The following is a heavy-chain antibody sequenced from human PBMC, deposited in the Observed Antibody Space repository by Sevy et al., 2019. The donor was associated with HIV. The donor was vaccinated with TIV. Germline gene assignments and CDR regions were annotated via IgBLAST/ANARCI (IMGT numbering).Heavy chain of an antibody. Sequence: ASVKVSCKASGGTFSSYAISWVRQAPGQGLEWMGGIIPIFGTANYAQKFQGRVTITADKSTSTAYMELSSLRSEDTALYYCASGPDYSNRGYMDVWGKGTTVTVSS. CDR2: IIPIFGTA. V-gene: IGHV1-69*06. CDR3: ASGPDYSNRGYMDV. D-gene: IGHD4-4*01. CDR1: GGTFSSYA. J-gene: IGHJ6*03.